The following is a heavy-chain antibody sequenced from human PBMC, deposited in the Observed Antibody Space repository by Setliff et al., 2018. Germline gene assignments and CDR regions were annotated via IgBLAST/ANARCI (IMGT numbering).Heavy chain of an antibody. D-gene: IGHD3-10*01. CDR3: ARDNRARHYMDV. J-gene: IGHJ6*03. V-gene: IGHV4-38-2*02. CDR1: GYSISSGFS. Sequence: SETLSLTCAVPGYSISSGFSWVWIRQSPGKGLEWIGRILFSGDTYYNPSLNSRVTISADTSKNQFSLNLSSVTAADTAVYYCARDNRARHYMDVWGKGTTVTVS. CDR2: ILFSGDT.